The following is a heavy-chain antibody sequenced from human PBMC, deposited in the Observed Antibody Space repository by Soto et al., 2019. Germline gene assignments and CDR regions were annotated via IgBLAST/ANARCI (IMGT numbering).Heavy chain of an antibody. CDR1: GGSISSSSYY. Sequence: SETLSLTCTVSGGSISSSSYYWGLIRQPPGKGLEWIGSIYYSGSTYYNPSLKSRVTISVDTSKNQFSLKLSSVTAADTAVYYCATKTGGGWEDGMDLWGQGTTVTVSS. V-gene: IGHV4-39*01. CDR2: IYYSGST. CDR3: ATKTGGGWEDGMDL. J-gene: IGHJ6*02. D-gene: IGHD6-19*01.